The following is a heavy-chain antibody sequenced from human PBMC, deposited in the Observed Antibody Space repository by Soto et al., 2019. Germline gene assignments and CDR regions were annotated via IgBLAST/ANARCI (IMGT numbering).Heavy chain of an antibody. J-gene: IGHJ4*02. CDR2: VNPSDGST. V-gene: IGHV1-46*03. CDR1: GYTFTDYY. D-gene: IGHD2-15*01. Sequence: ASVKVSCKASGYTFTDYYLHWVRQAPGQGLEWMGMVNPSDGSTNYAQKFQGRVTMTRDTSTSTVYMELSSLRSADTAVYYCARAVVVVATLIDYWGQGTLVTVSS. CDR3: ARAVVVVATLIDY.